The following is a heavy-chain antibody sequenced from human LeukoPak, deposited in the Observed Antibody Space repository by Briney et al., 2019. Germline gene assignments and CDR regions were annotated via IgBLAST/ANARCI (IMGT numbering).Heavy chain of an antibody. D-gene: IGHD6-19*01. CDR1: GFTFSSYG. J-gene: IGHJ6*02. CDR2: ISFDGSNK. CDR3: AKAQAVAGPYYYYGMDV. V-gene: IGHV3-30*18. Sequence: GGSLRLSCAASGFTFSSYGMHWVRQAPGKGLEWVAVISFDGSNKYYADSVKGRFTISRDNSKNTLYLQMNSLRAEDTAVYYCAKAQAVAGPYYYYGMDVWGQGTTVTVSS.